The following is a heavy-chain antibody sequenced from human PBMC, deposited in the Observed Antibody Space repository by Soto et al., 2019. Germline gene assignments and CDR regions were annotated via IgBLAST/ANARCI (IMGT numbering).Heavy chain of an antibody. CDR1: GDSISSYY. J-gene: IGHJ5*02. Sequence: SETLSLTCTVSGDSISSYYWSWIRQPPGKGPEWIAYIYYSGATNYNPSLSSRVTISVDTSKNQFSLRLSSVTAADTAVYYCASGYFNWFDPWGQGTLVTVSS. D-gene: IGHD5-18*01. CDR2: IYYSGAT. CDR3: ASGYFNWFDP. V-gene: IGHV4-59*01.